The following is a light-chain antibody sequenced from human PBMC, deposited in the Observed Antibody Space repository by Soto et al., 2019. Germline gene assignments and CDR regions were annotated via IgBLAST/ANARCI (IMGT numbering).Light chain of an antibody. CDR3: QQNSSSPPVI. V-gene: IGKV3-15*01. CDR1: QSVGSK. J-gene: IGKJ4*01. CDR2: GAS. Sequence: ETVMTQSPATLSVSAGDRVTLSCRASQSVGSKVDWYQQKPGQAPSLLIYGASSWDTETPVRFSGSGSGTEFTLTISSLQSEDFAIYYCQQNSSSPPVIFGGGTKVAIK.